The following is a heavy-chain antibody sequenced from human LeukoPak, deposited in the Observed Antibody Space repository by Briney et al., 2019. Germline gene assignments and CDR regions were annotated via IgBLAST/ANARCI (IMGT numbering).Heavy chain of an antibody. J-gene: IGHJ4*02. CDR2: IRSKAYGGTT. V-gene: IGHV3-49*04. CDR3: TRLGGPPEGGYFDY. D-gene: IGHD3-16*01. Sequence: GGSLRLSCTASGFTFGDYAMSWVRQAPGKGLEWVGFIRSKAYGGTTEYAASVKGRFTISRDDSKSIAYLQMNSLKTEDTAVYYCTRLGGPPEGGYFDYWGQGTLVTVSS. CDR1: GFTFGDYA.